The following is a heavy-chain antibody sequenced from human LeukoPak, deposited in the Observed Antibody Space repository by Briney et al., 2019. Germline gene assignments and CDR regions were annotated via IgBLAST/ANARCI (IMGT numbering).Heavy chain of an antibody. Sequence: GGSLRLSCAASGFTVSSNYMSWVRQAPGKGLEWVSVIYSGGSTYYADSVKGRFTISRDNSKNTLYLQMSSLRAEDTAVYYCARAVWGSYHWDYWGQGTRVTVSS. CDR1: GFTVSSNY. CDR3: ARAVWGSYHWDY. CDR2: IYSGGST. J-gene: IGHJ4*02. D-gene: IGHD3-16*02. V-gene: IGHV3-53*01.